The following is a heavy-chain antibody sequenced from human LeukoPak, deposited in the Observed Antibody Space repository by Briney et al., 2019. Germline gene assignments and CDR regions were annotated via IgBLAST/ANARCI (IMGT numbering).Heavy chain of an antibody. J-gene: IGHJ4*02. V-gene: IGHV4-59*08. CDR3: ARAGGGGYSGYDTKFDY. CDR1: GGSISSYY. CDR2: IYYSGST. D-gene: IGHD5-12*01. Sequence: SETLSLTCTVSGGSISSYYWSWIRQPPGKGLEWIGYIYYSGSTNYNPSLKSRVTISVDTSKNQFSLKLSSVTAADTAVYYCARAGGGGYSGYDTKFDYWGQGTLVTVSS.